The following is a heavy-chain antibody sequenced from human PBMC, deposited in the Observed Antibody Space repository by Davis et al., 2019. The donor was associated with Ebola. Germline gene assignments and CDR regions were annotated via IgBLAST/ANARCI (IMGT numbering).Heavy chain of an antibody. Sequence: ASVKVSCKASGYTFTSYAMHWVRQAPGQRLEWMGWINAGNGNTKYSQKFQGRVTITRDTSASTAYMELSSLRSEDTAVYYCARSFWVVAATFPYYYGMDVWGQGTTVTVSS. J-gene: IGHJ6*02. V-gene: IGHV1-3*01. D-gene: IGHD2-15*01. CDR2: INAGNGNT. CDR3: ARSFWVVAATFPYYYGMDV. CDR1: GYTFTSYA.